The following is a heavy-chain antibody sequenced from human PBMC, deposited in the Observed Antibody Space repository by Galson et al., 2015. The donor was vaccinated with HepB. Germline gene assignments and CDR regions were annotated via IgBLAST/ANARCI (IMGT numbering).Heavy chain of an antibody. CDR2: ISGSGVNT. CDR3: AKFFGELLGGGFDGFDM. Sequence: SLRLSCAASKFTFSRYAMAWVRQSPGKGLEWVSSISGSGVNTNYADSVKGRFTISRDNSKNTLYLQMHSLSPEDTAIYHCAKFFGELLGGGFDGFDMWGQGTMVTVSS. J-gene: IGHJ3*02. CDR1: KFTFSRYA. V-gene: IGHV3-23*01. D-gene: IGHD3-10*01.